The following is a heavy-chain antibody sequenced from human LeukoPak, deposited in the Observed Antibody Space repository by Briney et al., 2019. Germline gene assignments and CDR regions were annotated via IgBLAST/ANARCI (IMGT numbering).Heavy chain of an antibody. D-gene: IGHD6-6*01. V-gene: IGHV3-30-3*01. CDR2: VSYDGSTK. Sequence: GGSLRLSCAASGFTFSSYAMHWVRQAPGKGLEWVAFVSYDGSTKHYADSVKGRFTISRDSSKNTLYLQMNSLRADDTAIYYCAREGSSAGADAFDIWGQGTRVTVSS. CDR1: GFTFSSYA. CDR3: AREGSSAGADAFDI. J-gene: IGHJ3*02.